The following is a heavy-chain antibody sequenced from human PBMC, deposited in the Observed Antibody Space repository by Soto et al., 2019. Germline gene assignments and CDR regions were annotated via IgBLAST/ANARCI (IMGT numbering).Heavy chain of an antibody. CDR2: MFYGVST. D-gene: IGHD1-26*01. CDR1: GSSINSSGYY. J-gene: IGHJ3*02. V-gene: IGHV4-39*07. CDR3: AREWELRRGAFDI. Sequence: PSETLSLTCTVSGSSINSSGYYWGWIRQPPGKGLEWIGSMFYGVSTYYNPSLKSRVTISVDTSKNQFSLKLSSVTAADTAVYYCAREWELRRGAFDIWGQGTMVTVSS.